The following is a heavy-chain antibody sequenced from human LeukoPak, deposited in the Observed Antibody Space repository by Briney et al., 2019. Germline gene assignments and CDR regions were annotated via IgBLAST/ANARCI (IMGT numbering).Heavy chain of an antibody. V-gene: IGHV4-59*01. CDR1: GASLRSYY. D-gene: IGHD3-22*01. CDR2: IHYSGSS. J-gene: IGHJ4*02. CDR3: ARHTRSYDSSGYFSFDY. Sequence: SETLSLTCTVSGASLRSYYWNWIRQSPEKGPEWIGYIHYSGSSKYNPSLKSRATISIDTSKKQFSLKLTSVTAADTAFYFCARHTRSYDSSGYFSFDYWGLGTLVTVSS.